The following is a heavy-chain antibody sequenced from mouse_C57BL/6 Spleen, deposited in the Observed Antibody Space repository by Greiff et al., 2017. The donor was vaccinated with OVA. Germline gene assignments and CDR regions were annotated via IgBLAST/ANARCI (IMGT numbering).Heavy chain of an antibody. CDR2: INPSNGGT. CDR3: ARFPLYDGLWFAY. Sequence: QVQLQQPGTELVKPGASVKLSCKASGYTFTSYWMHWVKQRPGQGLEWIGNINPSNGGTNYNEKFKSKATLTVDKSSSTVYMQLSSLTSEDSAVYYCARFPLYDGLWFAYWGQGTLVTVSA. CDR1: GYTFTSYW. J-gene: IGHJ3*01. V-gene: IGHV1-53*01. D-gene: IGHD2-3*01.